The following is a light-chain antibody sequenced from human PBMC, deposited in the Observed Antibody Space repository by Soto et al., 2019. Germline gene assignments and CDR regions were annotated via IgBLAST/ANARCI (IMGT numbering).Light chain of an antibody. J-gene: IGLJ2*01. CDR1: SGHSSYT. V-gene: IGLV4-60*02. CDR3: ETWDTYTRL. Sequence: QAVVTQSSSASASLGSSVKLTCTLSSGHSSYTIAWHQQQADKAPRFLMKLEGSGTYNKGSGVPDRFSGSSFGADRYLTISNVQFEDEADYYCETWDTYTRLFGGGTKLTVL. CDR2: LEGSGTY.